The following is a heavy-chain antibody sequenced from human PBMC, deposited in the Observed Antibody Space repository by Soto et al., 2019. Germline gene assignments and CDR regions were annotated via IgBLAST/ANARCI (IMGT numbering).Heavy chain of an antibody. CDR2: IYPGDSDT. V-gene: IGHV5-51*01. D-gene: IGHD1-1*01. CDR1: GYKFTTYW. CDR3: ARSDNWNPPTNWFDP. Sequence: GESLKISCHGSGYKFTTYWINWVRQKPWKGLEWMGIIYPGDSDTRYSPSFQGQVTISVDKSINAAYLQWSSLKASDSAIYYCARSDNWNPPTNWFDPWGQGTLVTVSS. J-gene: IGHJ5*02.